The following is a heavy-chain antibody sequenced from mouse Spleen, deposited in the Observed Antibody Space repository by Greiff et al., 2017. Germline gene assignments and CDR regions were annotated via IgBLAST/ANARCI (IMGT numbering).Heavy chain of an antibody. CDR2: IYPGSGNT. J-gene: IGHJ1*01. CDR3: ARDYYYGSYWYFDV. CDR1: GYTFTDYY. V-gene: IGHV1-76*01. D-gene: IGHD1-1*01. Sequence: QVQLKQSGAELVRPGASVKLSCKASGYTFTDYYINWVKQRPGQGLEWIARIYPGSGNTYYNEKFKGKATLTAEKSSSTAYMQLSSLTSEDSAVYFCARDYYYGSYWYFDVWGAGTTVTVSS.